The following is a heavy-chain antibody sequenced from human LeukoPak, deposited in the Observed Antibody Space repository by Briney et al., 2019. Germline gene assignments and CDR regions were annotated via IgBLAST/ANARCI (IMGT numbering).Heavy chain of an antibody. V-gene: IGHV3-30*04. CDR1: GFTFSSYA. CDR2: ISYDGSNK. CDR3: ARVALAVAHYYYYYMDV. Sequence: GGSLRLSCAASGFTFSSYAMHWVRQAPGKGLEWVAVISYDGSNKYYADSVKGRFTISRDNSKNTLYLQMNSLRAEDTAVYYCARVALAVAHYYYYYMDVWGKGTTVTVSS. D-gene: IGHD6-19*01. J-gene: IGHJ6*03.